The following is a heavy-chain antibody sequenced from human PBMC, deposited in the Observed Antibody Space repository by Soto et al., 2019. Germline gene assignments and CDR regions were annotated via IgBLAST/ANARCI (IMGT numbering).Heavy chain of an antibody. CDR3: AKEREVYYYYSAMDV. V-gene: IGHV3-30-3*01. D-gene: IGHD1-26*01. J-gene: IGHJ6*02. CDR1: GFTFSSYA. CDR2: ISYDGSNK. Sequence: QVQLVESGGGVVQPGRSLRLSCAASGFTFSSYAVHWVRQAPGKGLEWVAVISYDGSNKWYADSVKGRFTMSRDNSKNPLYLQMNSLRAEDTAVYYCAKEREVYYYYSAMDVWGQGTTVTVSS.